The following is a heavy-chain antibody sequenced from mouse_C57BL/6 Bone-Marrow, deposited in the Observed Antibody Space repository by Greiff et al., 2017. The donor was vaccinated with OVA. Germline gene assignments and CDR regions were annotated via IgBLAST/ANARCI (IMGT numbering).Heavy chain of an antibody. CDR2: IDPETGGT. CDR1: GYTCTDYE. CDR3: TMGYNNCYSMDY. Sequence: LVESGAELVRPGASVTLSCKASGYTCTDYEMHWVKQTPVHGLEWIGAIDPETGGTAYTQKFKGKGIMTADKSSSTAYMELRSLTSEDSAVYYCTMGYNNCYSMDYWGQGTSVTVSS. J-gene: IGHJ4*01. V-gene: IGHV1-15*01. D-gene: IGHD2-5*01.